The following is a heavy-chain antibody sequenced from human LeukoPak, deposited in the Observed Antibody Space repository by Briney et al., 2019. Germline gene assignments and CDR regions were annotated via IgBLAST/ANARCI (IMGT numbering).Heavy chain of an antibody. Sequence: VKPSETLSLTCTVSGGSISSYYWSWIRQPPGKGLEWIGYIYYGGSTNYNPSLKSRVTISVDTSKNQFSLKLSSVTAADTAVYYCAGEAGESPYYDFWSAPFDPWGQGALVTVSS. J-gene: IGHJ5*02. CDR3: AGEAGESPYYDFWSAPFDP. V-gene: IGHV4-59*12. CDR2: IYYGGST. D-gene: IGHD3-3*01. CDR1: GGSISSYY.